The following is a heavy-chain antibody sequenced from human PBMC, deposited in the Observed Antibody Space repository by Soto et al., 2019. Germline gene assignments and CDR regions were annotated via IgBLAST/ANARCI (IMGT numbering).Heavy chain of an antibody. Sequence: GSLRLSCEGSGFTFSAYAMSWVRQAPGKGLEWISALPERGSSPYYADSVKGRFTISRDNSKNTLYLQMNSLRAEDTAVYYCAKMTSGSYGPNYGMDVWGQGTTVTVSS. CDR3: AKMTSGSYGPNYGMDV. V-gene: IGHV3-23*01. CDR2: LPERGSSP. CDR1: GFTFSAYA. J-gene: IGHJ6*02. D-gene: IGHD5-18*01.